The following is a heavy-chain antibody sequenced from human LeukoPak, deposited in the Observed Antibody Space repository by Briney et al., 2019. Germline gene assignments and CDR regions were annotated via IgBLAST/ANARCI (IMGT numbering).Heavy chain of an antibody. CDR1: GYTFTSYD. Sequence: ASVKVSCKASGYTFTSYDINWVRQATGQGLEWMGWMNPNSGNTGYAQKFQGRVTITRNTSISTAYMELSSLRSEDTAVYYCAILTDIVVVPAATNRVSNWFDPWGQGTLVTVSS. J-gene: IGHJ5*02. CDR2: MNPNSGNT. D-gene: IGHD2-2*01. V-gene: IGHV1-8*03. CDR3: AILTDIVVVPAATNRVSNWFDP.